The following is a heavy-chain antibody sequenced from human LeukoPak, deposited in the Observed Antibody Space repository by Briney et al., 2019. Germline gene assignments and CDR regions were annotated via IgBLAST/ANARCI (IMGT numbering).Heavy chain of an antibody. J-gene: IGHJ4*02. D-gene: IGHD1-26*01. V-gene: IGHV1-2*02. CDR1: GYTFTGYD. Sequence: GASVKVSCKASGYTFTGYDMHWVRQAPGQGLELMGWINPNSGGTNYAQKFQGRVTMTRDTSISTAYMELSRLRSDDAAVYYCARMLSIVGATGFDYWGQGTLVTVSS. CDR2: INPNSGGT. CDR3: ARMLSIVGATGFDY.